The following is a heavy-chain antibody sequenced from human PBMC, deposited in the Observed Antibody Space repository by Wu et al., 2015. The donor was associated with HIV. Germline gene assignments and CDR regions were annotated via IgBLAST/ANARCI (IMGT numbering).Heavy chain of an antibody. CDR2: IIPISGTT. V-gene: IGHV1-69*13. CDR1: GYSFSDYH. Sequence: QIQLVQSGAEVKKPGASVKVSCKASGYSFSDYHIHWLRQAPGQGLEWMGRIIPISGTTDYGQKFQGRITITADESTRTTYMEVRSLRYEDTAVYFCARELLWGEDFWGQRTLVTVSS. J-gene: IGHJ4*02. CDR3: ARELLWGEDF. D-gene: IGHD2-21*01.